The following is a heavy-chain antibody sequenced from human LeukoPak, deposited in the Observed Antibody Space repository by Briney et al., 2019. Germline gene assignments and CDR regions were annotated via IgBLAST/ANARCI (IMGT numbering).Heavy chain of an antibody. J-gene: IGHJ3*02. D-gene: IGHD3-22*01. CDR2: IIPIFGTA. V-gene: IGHV1-69*13. CDR3: ASPYYYDSSGPSAFDI. Sequence: GASVKVSCKASGGTFSSYAISWVRQAPGQGLEWMGGIIPIFGTANYAQKFQGRVTITADESTSTAYMELSSLRSEDTAVYYCASPYYYDSSGPSAFDIWGQGTMVTVSS. CDR1: GGTFSSYA.